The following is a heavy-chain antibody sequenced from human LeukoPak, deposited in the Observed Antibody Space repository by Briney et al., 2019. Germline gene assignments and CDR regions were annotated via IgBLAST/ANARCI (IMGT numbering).Heavy chain of an antibody. Sequence: PSETLSLTCTVSGGSISNSFWSWIRQPPGNGLEWIGYISSSGSTNYNPSLKSRVTISIHTSKNQFSLKLSSVTAADTAVYYCARDNGGWLANFDYGGQETRAPVSS. V-gene: IGHV4-59*01. J-gene: IGHJ4*02. D-gene: IGHD6-19*01. CDR3: ARDNGGWLANFDY. CDR2: ISSSGST. CDR1: GGSISNSF.